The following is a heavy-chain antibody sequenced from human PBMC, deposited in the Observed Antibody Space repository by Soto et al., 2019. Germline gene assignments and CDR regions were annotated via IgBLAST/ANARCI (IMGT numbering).Heavy chain of an antibody. CDR2: INTYNGNT. J-gene: IGHJ6*02. CDR1: GYTFTSYG. Sequence: QVQLVQSGAEVKKPGASVKVSCKASGYTFTSYGIDWARQAPGQGLEWMGWINTYNGNTNYAQNVQGRVTLTTDTSRSTAYMELRSLRSNDRAIYYCAMVDVYVTPSPQDVWGQGTTVIVSS. D-gene: IGHD3-16*01. CDR3: AMVDVYVTPSPQDV. V-gene: IGHV1-18*01.